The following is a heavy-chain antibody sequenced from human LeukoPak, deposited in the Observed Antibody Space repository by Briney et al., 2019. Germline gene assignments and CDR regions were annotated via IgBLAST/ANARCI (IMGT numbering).Heavy chain of an antibody. D-gene: IGHD3-22*01. Sequence: GGSLRLSCAASGFTFSSYSMNWVRQAPGKGLEWVSYISSSSTIYYADSVKGRFTISRDNAKNSLYLQMNSLRDEDTAVYYCARGLGGYYYSYWGQGTLVTVSS. CDR3: ARGLGGYYYSY. CDR2: ISSSSTI. J-gene: IGHJ4*02. CDR1: GFTFSSYS. V-gene: IGHV3-48*02.